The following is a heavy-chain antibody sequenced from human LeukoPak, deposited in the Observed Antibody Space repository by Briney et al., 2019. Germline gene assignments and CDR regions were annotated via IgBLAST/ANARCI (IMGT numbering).Heavy chain of an antibody. Sequence: GGSLRLSCAASRFTFSSYAMHWVRQAPGKGLEWVAVISYDGSNKYYADSVKGRFTISRDNSKNTLYLQMNSLRAEDTAVYYCARMLAYCGGDCYDGDFDYWGQGTLVTVSS. V-gene: IGHV3-30-3*01. D-gene: IGHD2-21*02. J-gene: IGHJ4*02. CDR3: ARMLAYCGGDCYDGDFDY. CDR1: RFTFSSYA. CDR2: ISYDGSNK.